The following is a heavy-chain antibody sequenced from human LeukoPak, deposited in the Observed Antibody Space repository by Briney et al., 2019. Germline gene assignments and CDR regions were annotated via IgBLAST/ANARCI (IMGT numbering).Heavy chain of an antibody. CDR3: ARDRGCNSTSCYSGYFDY. D-gene: IGHD2-2*01. J-gene: IGHJ4*02. CDR2: IYYSGST. CDR1: GGSISSYY. Sequence: SETLSLTCTVSGGSISSYYWRWIRQPPGKGLEWIGYIYYSGSTNYNPSLRSRVTISVDTSKNQFSLKLRSVTAADTAVYYCARDRGCNSTSCYSGYFDYWGQGTLVTVSS. V-gene: IGHV4-59*01.